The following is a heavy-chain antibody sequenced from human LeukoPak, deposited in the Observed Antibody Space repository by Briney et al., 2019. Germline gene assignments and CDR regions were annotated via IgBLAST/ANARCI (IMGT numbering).Heavy chain of an antibody. CDR1: GFSFGDDA. V-gene: IGHV3-9*01. Sequence: GGSLRLSCAASGFSFGDDAMHWVRQAPGRDLEWVSGITWNSGGTAYADSVRGRFTISRDNAKNSLYLQMNSLRAEDTAFYYCARGSDWFAFDIWGQGTMVTVSS. CDR2: ITWNSGGT. CDR3: ARGSDWFAFDI. D-gene: IGHD3-10*01. J-gene: IGHJ3*02.